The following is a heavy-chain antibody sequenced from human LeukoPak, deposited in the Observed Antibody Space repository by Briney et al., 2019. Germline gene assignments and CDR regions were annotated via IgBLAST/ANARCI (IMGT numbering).Heavy chain of an antibody. Sequence: PGTSLRLSCAASGFTFSNYGMHWVRQAPGKGLEWVAILSYDGSYKYYAASLKGRFTISRDNSKNTLYLQMNSLRPEDTAIYYCAKGAMVRGVLDYWGQGTLVTVSS. CDR2: LSYDGSYK. CDR3: AKGAMVRGVLDY. V-gene: IGHV3-30*18. J-gene: IGHJ4*02. CDR1: GFTFSNYG. D-gene: IGHD3-10*01.